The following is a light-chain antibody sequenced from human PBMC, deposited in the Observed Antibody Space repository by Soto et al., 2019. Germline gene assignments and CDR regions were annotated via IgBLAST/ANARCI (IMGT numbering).Light chain of an antibody. J-gene: IGLJ3*02. Sequence: QSVLTQPASVSGSPGQSITISCTGTSSDVGNYNFISWYQQHPGQAPKITIFEVNKRPSGVSNRFSGSKSGNTASLTISGLQAEDEADYYCCSYAGKSTGVLGGGTKVTVL. CDR1: SSDVGNYNF. CDR3: CSYAGKSTGV. CDR2: EVN. V-gene: IGLV2-23*02.